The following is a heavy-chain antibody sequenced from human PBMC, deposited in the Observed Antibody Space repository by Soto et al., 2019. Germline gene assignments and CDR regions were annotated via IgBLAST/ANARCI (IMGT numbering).Heavy chain of an antibody. CDR2: ISAYNGNT. Sequence: TVKVSSKASGYTFICYGIGVVRQAPGQGLEWMGWISAYNGNTYYAHKLQGRVTMTTDTSMSSAYMELRSLRSDDTDVHYCPRGSNDIDYW. CDR3: PRGSNDIDY. D-gene: IGHD1-1*01. J-gene: IGHJ4*01. V-gene: IGHV1-18*01. CDR1: GYTFICYG.